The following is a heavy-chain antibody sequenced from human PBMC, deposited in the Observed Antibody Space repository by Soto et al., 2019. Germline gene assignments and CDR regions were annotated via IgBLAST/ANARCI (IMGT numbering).Heavy chain of an antibody. V-gene: IGHV3-23*01. J-gene: IGHJ5*02. D-gene: IGHD4-4*01. Sequence: QISESGGSLVQPGGSLRLSCVAAGFTFSSAAMNWVRQAPGKGLEWVSIISDTGTRTHYADSVKGRFTISRDNSKNTLYLDMNSLRAEDTAVYYCAKSLDIHYKNWFDPWGQGTLVTVSS. CDR1: GFTFSSAA. CDR3: AKSLDIHYKNWFDP. CDR2: ISDTGTRT.